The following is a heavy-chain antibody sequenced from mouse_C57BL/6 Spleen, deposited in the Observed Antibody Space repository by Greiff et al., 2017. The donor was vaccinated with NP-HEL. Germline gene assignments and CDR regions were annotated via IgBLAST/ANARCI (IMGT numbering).Heavy chain of an antibody. V-gene: IGHV3-8*01. J-gene: IGHJ2*01. CDR3: ARGKGQLRLRN. CDR1: GYSITRDY. D-gene: IGHD3-2*02. Sequence: EVMLVESGPGLAKPSQTLSLTCSVTGYSITRDYWNWIRKFPGNKLEYMGYISYSGSTYYNPSLKSRISITRDTSKNQYYLQLNSVTTEDTATYYCARGKGQLRLRNWGQGTTLTVSS. CDR2: ISYSGST.